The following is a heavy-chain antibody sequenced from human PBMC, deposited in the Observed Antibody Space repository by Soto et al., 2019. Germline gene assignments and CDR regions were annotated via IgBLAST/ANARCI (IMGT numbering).Heavy chain of an antibody. CDR1: GFTFSSYG. V-gene: IGHV3-30*18. D-gene: IGHD6-25*01. Sequence: QVQLVESGGGVVQPGRSLRLSCAASGFTFSSYGMHWVRQAPGKGLEWVAVVSYDGTNKYDGYSVKGRFTISKDKCMNTLYLQMNTLSAGATAVYECAEDIGSITCDWAATLDYWGQGPLVTVSA. CDR3: AEDIGSITCDWAATLDY. J-gene: IGHJ4*02. CDR2: VSYDGTNK.